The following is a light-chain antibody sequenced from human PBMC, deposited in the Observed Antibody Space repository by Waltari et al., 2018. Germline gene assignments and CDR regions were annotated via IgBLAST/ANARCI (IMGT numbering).Light chain of an antibody. V-gene: IGKV4-1*01. CDR1: QSVLYGSNSKNC. J-gene: IGKJ1*01. CDR2: WAS. CDR3: QQYYSTPT. Sequence: DIVMTQSPDSLAVSLGERATINCKSSQSVLYGSNSKNCLAWYQKKPGQPPKLLIYWASTRESGVPDRFSGSGSGTDFTLTISSLQAEDVAVYYCQQYYSTPTFGQGTKVEIK.